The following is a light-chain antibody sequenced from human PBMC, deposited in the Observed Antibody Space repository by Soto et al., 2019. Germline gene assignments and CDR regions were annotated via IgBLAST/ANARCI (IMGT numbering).Light chain of an antibody. CDR2: RAS. CDR1: RYIYSN. V-gene: IGKV3-15*01. CDR3: LQYHNLWA. J-gene: IGKJ1*01. Sequence: EIVMTQSPATLSVSPGESATLSCRASRYIYSNVAWYQHRPGQAPRLLIYRASTRATGIPARFSGSGSGTEFTLTISSLQSEDFTVYSCLQYHNLWAFGQGTKV.